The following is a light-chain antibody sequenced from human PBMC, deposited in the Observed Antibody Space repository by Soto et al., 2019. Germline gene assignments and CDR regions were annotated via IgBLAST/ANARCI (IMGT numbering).Light chain of an antibody. V-gene: IGKV1-39*01. J-gene: IGKJ4*01. Sequence: DIQMTQSPSSLSASVGDRVIITCRSSQSIRKYLNWYQHKPWNVPTLLMYAASSLQSGVPSRFSGSGSGTEFSLTITSLQPEDFATYYCQQLNSYPLTFGGGTKVDIK. CDR3: QQLNSYPLT. CDR2: AAS. CDR1: QSIRKY.